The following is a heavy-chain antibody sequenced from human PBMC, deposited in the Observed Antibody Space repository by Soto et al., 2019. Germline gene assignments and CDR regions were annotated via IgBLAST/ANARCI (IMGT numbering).Heavy chain of an antibody. CDR2: ISAYNGNT. D-gene: IGHD6-13*01. CDR1: GYTFTSYG. V-gene: IGHV1-18*01. Sequence: QVQLVQSGAEVKKPGASVKVSCKASGYTFTSYGISWVRQAPGQGLEWMGWISAYNGNTNYAQKLQGRVTMTTDTSTTTAYMGRRSRRSDDTAVDYWARENAATACTQGTWGIDYWGQGTLVTVST. J-gene: IGHJ4*02. CDR3: ARENAATACTQGTWGIDY.